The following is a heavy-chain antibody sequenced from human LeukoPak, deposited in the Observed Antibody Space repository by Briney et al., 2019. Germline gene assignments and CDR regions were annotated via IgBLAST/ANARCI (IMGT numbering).Heavy chain of an antibody. CDR1: GFTFSSYA. CDR2: ISGSGGST. CDR3: AKAAAKIVVVPAANDY. J-gene: IGHJ4*02. V-gene: IGHV3-23*01. D-gene: IGHD2-2*01. Sequence: GGSLRLSCAASGFTFSSYAMSWVRQAPGKGLEWVSAISGSGGSTYYADSVKGRFTISRDNSKNTLYLQMNSLGAEDTAVYYCAKAAAKIVVVPAANDYWGQGTLVTVSS.